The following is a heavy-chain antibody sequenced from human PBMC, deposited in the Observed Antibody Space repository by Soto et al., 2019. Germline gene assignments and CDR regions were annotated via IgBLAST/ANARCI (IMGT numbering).Heavy chain of an antibody. CDR3: ATEPFDY. CDR1: GLDFGVYP. Sequence: EVQLVESGGGVMQPGGSLRLSCAASGLDFGVYPMNWVRQAPGQGLEWVSYIGARGFPIYYADYVRGRFAMSRDNANNSVFLQRDSLSAEATAQYVCATEPFDYWGRGALFTVSS. CDR2: IGARGFPI. J-gene: IGHJ4*02. V-gene: IGHV3-48*04.